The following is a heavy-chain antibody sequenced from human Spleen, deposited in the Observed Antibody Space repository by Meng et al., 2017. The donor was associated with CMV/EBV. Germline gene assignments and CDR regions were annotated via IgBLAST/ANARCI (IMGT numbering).Heavy chain of an antibody. D-gene: IGHD2-15*01. J-gene: IGHJ4*02. CDR3: AKDGWLRTIIMSDY. V-gene: IGHV3-23*01. CDR2: ISGSGGST. Sequence: GGSLRLSSAASGFTFSNSAKSWVRQAPGKGLEWVSSISGSGGSTFYTDSVRGRFTISRDNSKNTLYLEMNSLRAEDTALYYCAKDGWLRTIIMSDYWGRGTLVTVSS. CDR1: GFTFSNSA.